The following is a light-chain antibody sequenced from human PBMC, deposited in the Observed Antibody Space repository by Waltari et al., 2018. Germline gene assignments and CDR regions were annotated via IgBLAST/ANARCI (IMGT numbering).Light chain of an antibody. CDR3: QQGYTTPLT. Sequence: DIQMTQSPSSLSASVGDRVTITCRASQSISSYLNWYQQKPGKAPKLLIYAASSLQSGVPSRCSGSGSGTDFTPTISSLQPEDFATYYCQQGYTTPLTFGGGTKVEIK. V-gene: IGKV1-39*01. J-gene: IGKJ4*01. CDR1: QSISSY. CDR2: AAS.